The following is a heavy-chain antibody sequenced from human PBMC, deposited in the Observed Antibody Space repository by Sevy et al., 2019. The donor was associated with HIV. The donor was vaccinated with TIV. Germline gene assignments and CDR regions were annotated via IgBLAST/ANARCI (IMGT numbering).Heavy chain of an antibody. V-gene: IGHV3-74*01. CDR2: MNTDGSST. CDR1: GFDFSSHW. CDR3: ATPRFDF. J-gene: IGHJ4*02. Sequence: GGSLRLSCEASGFDFSSHWMQWVRQAPGKGLVWVSRMNTDGSSTNYAESVKGRFTISRDNAKNTQYLEMNNLRDEDTALYYCATPRFDFWGPGTLVTVSS.